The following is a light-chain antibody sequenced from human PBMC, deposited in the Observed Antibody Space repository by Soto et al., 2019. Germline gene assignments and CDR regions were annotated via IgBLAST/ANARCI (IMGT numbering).Light chain of an antibody. J-gene: IGKJ1*01. CDR2: DAS. CDR1: LSIGSN. Sequence: IVMTQSPATLSVSPGDGATLSCRASLSIGSNLAWYQQRPGQAPRLLIYDASSRATGIPARFSGSGSGTEFTLTINSLQSEDSAVYYCQQYYTWLWTFGQGTRVEIK. CDR3: QQYYTWLWT. V-gene: IGKV3-15*01.